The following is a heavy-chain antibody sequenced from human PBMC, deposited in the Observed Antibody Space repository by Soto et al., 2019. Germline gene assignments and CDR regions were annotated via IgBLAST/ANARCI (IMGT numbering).Heavy chain of an antibody. J-gene: IGHJ6*02. CDR3: ASRGSSSWIRPFYYYYYGMDV. V-gene: IGHV1-69*13. D-gene: IGHD6-13*01. Sequence: SVKVSCKASGCTFSSYAISWVRQAPGQGLEWMGGIIPIFGTANYAQKFQGRVTITADESTSTAYMELSSLRSEDTAVYYCASRGSSSWIRPFYYYYYGMDVWGQGTTVTVSS. CDR2: IIPIFGTA. CDR1: GCTFSSYA.